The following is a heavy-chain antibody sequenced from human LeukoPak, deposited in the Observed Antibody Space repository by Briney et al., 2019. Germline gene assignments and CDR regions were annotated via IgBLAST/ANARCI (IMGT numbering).Heavy chain of an antibody. CDR2: ISGSGGST. Sequence: PGGSLRLSCAASGFTFSSYAMSWVRQAPGKGLEWVSAISGSGGSTYYADSVKGRFTISRDNSKNTLYLQMNSLRAEDTAVYYCAKVWTDRDSDCYPGYFDYWGQGTLVTVSS. CDR1: GFTFSSYA. CDR3: AKVWTDRDSDCYPGYFDY. J-gene: IGHJ4*02. V-gene: IGHV3-23*01. D-gene: IGHD2-21*01.